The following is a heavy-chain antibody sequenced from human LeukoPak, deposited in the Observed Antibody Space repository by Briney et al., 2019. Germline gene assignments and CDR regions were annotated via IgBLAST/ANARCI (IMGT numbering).Heavy chain of an antibody. CDR1: GFTFSKSW. CDR2: IKEDGGDK. Sequence: GGSLRLSCAASGFTFSKSWMTWVRQAPGRGLQWVAHIKEDGGDKYYVDSVEGRFTISRDNDKTSVYLRMNSLRAEDTAVYYCATWSSGWQFDFWGQGTLVSVSS. D-gene: IGHD6-19*01. V-gene: IGHV3-7*05. CDR3: ATWSSGWQFDF. J-gene: IGHJ4*02.